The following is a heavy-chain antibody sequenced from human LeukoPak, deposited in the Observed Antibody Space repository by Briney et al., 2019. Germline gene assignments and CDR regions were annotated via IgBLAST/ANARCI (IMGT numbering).Heavy chain of an antibody. J-gene: IGHJ2*01. D-gene: IGHD6-13*01. Sequence: PSETLSLTCTVSGGPISSSSYYWGWIRQPPGKGLEWIGSIYYSGSTYYNPSLKSRVTISVDTSKNQFSLKLSSVTAADTAVYYCARDRAAAEWYFDLWGRGTLVTVSS. V-gene: IGHV4-39*07. CDR2: IYYSGST. CDR3: ARDRAAAEWYFDL. CDR1: GGPISSSSYY.